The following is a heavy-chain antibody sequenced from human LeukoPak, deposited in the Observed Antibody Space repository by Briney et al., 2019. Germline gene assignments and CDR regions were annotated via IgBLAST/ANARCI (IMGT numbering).Heavy chain of an antibody. CDR2: ISYDGSNK. D-gene: IGHD6-19*01. V-gene: IGHV3-30*04. CDR3: ARDRSSGWYNFDY. Sequence: GGSLRLSCAASGFTFSSYAMHWVRQAPDKGLEWVAVISYDGSNKYYADSVKGRFTISRDNSKNTLYLQVNSLRAEDTAVYYCARDRSSGWYNFDYWGQGTLVTVSS. J-gene: IGHJ4*02. CDR1: GFTFSSYA.